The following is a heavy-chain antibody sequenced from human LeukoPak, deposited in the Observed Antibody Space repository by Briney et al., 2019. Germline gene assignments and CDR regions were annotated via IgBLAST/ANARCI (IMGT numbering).Heavy chain of an antibody. CDR1: GFTFGDYA. J-gene: IGHJ4*02. Sequence: GGSLRLSCTASGFTFGDYAMSWVRQAPGKGLEWVGFIRSKAYGGTTEYAASVKGRFTISRDDSKSIAYLQMNSLKTEDTAVYYCTSDDYDSSGYWCDYWGQGTLVTVSS. D-gene: IGHD3-22*01. CDR3: TSDDYDSSGYWCDY. CDR2: IRSKAYGGTT. V-gene: IGHV3-49*04.